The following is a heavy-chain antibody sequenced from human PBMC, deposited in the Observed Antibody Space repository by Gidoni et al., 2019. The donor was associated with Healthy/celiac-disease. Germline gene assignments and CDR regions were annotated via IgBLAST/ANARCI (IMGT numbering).Heavy chain of an antibody. D-gene: IGHD2-2*01. CDR3: ARGAYCSSTSCLYYYYGMDV. J-gene: IGHJ6*02. Sequence: QVQLVQSGAEVKKPGASVKVSCKASGYTFTSYGISWLRQAPGQGLAWMGWSSAYNGNTNYAQKLQGRVTMTTDTSTSTAYMELRSLRSDDTAVYYCARGAYCSSTSCLYYYYGMDVWGQGTTVTVSS. CDR2: SSAYNGNT. V-gene: IGHV1-18*01. CDR1: GYTFTSYG.